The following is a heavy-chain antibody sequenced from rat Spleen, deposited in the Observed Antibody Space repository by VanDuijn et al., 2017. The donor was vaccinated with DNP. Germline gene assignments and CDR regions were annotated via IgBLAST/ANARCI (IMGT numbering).Heavy chain of an antibody. V-gene: IGHV5-25*01. D-gene: IGHD1-6*01. CDR2: ISTSGGST. CDR3: ATSPYFGYNYFDY. CDR1: GLTFSDYD. Sequence: EVQLVESGGGLVQPGRSMKLSCTASGLTFSDYDMAWVRQAPKKGLEWVATISTSGGSTYYRDSVRGRFTISRDNAKNTLYLHMDSLRSEDTATYYCATSPYFGYNYFDYWGQGVMVTVSS. J-gene: IGHJ2*01.